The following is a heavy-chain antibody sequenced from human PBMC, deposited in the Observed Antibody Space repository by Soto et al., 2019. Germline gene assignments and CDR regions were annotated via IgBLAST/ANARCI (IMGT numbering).Heavy chain of an antibody. J-gene: IGHJ5*02. D-gene: IGHD1-20*01. Sequence: GGSLRLSCAASGFTFSSYAMSWVRQAPGKGLEWVSVISGSGGSTYYADSVKGRFTISRDNSKNMLYLQMNSLRAEGTAVYYCAKDGAGIINWFYPWGQGTLVTVSS. CDR1: GFTFSSYA. CDR2: ISGSGGST. V-gene: IGHV3-23*01. CDR3: AKDGAGIINWFYP.